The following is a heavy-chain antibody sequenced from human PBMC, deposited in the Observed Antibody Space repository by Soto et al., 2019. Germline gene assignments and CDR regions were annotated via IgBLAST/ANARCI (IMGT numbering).Heavy chain of an antibody. CDR2: ISYDGSNK. D-gene: IGHD4-17*01. CDR3: SATVTLRSYFDY. V-gene: IGHV3-30-3*01. CDR1: GFTFSSYA. Sequence: QVQLVESGGGVVQPGRSLRLSCAASGFTFSSYAMHWVRQAPGKGLEWVAVISYDGSNKYYADSVKGRFTISRDNSKNTRYLQMNSLRAEDTAVYHCSATVTLRSYFDYCGQGTLVTVSS. J-gene: IGHJ4*02.